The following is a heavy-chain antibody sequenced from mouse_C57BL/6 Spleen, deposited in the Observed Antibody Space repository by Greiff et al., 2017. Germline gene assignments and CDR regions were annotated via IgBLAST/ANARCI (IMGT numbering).Heavy chain of an antibody. CDR2: ISYDGSN. Sequence: DVHLVESGPGLVKPSQSLSLTCSVTGYSITSGYYWNWIRQFPGNKLEWMGYISYDGSNNYNPSLKNRISITRDTSKNQFFLKLNSVTTEDTATYYCAREGDYPVFDYWGQGTTLTVSS. CDR3: AREGDYPVFDY. J-gene: IGHJ2*01. CDR1: GYSITSGYY. V-gene: IGHV3-6*01. D-gene: IGHD2-4*01.